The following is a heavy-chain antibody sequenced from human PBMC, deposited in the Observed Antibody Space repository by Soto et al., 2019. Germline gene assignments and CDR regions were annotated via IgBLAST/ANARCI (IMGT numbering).Heavy chain of an antibody. Sequence: EVQLVESGGGLVKPGGSLRLSCAASGFTFINYSMNWVHQAPGKGLEWVSSITSRGTYIYYADSVKGRFTISRDNAKNSLFLQMNSLRAEDTAVYFCATAPTNFFGSGSHLDYWGQGTLVTVSP. CDR2: ITSRGTYI. J-gene: IGHJ4*02. D-gene: IGHD3-10*01. CDR1: GFTFINYS. V-gene: IGHV3-21*01. CDR3: ATAPTNFFGSGSHLDY.